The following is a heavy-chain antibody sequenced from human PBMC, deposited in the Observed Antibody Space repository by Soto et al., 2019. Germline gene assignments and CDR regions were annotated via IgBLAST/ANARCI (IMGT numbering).Heavy chain of an antibody. CDR2: IYQSGST. Sequence: SETLSLTCAVSGHSISSGFYYWGWIRQPPGKGLEWIGSIYQSGSTYYNPSLRSRATISVDTSKNQFSLKLSSVTAADTAVYYCARVLGAPLYYFDRWGQGILVTVSS. D-gene: IGHD1-26*01. CDR3: ARVLGAPLYYFDR. CDR1: GHSISSGFY. J-gene: IGHJ4*02. V-gene: IGHV4-38-2*01.